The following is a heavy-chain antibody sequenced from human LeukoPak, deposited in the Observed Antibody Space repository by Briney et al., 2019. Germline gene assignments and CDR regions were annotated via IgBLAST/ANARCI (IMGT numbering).Heavy chain of an antibody. CDR2: IYYSGST. J-gene: IGHJ3*02. V-gene: IGHV4-59*01. CDR1: GGSISSYY. CDR3: AGRVKNYDFWSGPADAFDI. D-gene: IGHD3-3*01. Sequence: SETLSLTCTVSGGSISSYYWSWIRQPPGKGLEWIGYIYYSGSTNYNPSLKSRVTISVDTSKNQFSLKLSSVTAADTAAYYCAGRVKNYDFWSGPADAFDIWGQGTMVTVSS.